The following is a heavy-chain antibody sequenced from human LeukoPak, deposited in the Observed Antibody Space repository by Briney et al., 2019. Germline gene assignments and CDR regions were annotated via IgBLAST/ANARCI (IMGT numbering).Heavy chain of an antibody. J-gene: IGHJ2*01. CDR1: GGSFSDYY. Sequence: SETLSLTCAVYGGSFSDYYWSWIRQPPGKGLEWIGEINHSGGTNYNPSLKSRVTISVDTSKNQFSLKLSSVTAADTAVYYCARHLFTVLDSSSWTRWYFDLWGRGTLVTVSS. CDR2: INHSGGT. CDR3: ARHLFTVLDSSSWTRWYFDL. D-gene: IGHD6-13*01. V-gene: IGHV4-34*01.